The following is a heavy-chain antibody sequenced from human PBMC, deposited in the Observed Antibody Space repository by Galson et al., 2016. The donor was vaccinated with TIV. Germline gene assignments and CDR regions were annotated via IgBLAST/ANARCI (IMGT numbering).Heavy chain of an antibody. V-gene: IGHV3-23*01. Sequence: SLRLSCAASGFTFGSYAMNWVRQAPGKGLEWVSSIGGSGGSPYYADSVKGRFTISRDSSKNTVFLQMYSLRAEDTAIYYCAKDRQWIPSTLDHWGQGTLVTVSS. D-gene: IGHD5-18*01. CDR2: IGGSGGSP. J-gene: IGHJ4*02. CDR3: AKDRQWIPSTLDH. CDR1: GFTFGSYA.